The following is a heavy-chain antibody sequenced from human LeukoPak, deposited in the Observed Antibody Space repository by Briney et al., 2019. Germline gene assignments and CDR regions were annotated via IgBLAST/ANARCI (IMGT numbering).Heavy chain of an antibody. V-gene: IGHV4-39*01. CDR2: IYYSGST. Sequence: SETLSLTCTVSGGSISSDSYYCAWIRQPPGKGREWIASIYYSGSTYYNPSVKSRVTISVDTSRNQFSLKLSSVTAADTAVYYCASLAVAGLSEGYWGQGTLVIVSS. D-gene: IGHD6-19*01. CDR3: ASLAVAGLSEGY. J-gene: IGHJ4*02. CDR1: GGSISSDSYY.